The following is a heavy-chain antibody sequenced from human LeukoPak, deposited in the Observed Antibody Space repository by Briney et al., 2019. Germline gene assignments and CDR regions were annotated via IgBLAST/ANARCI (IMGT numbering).Heavy chain of an antibody. V-gene: IGHV3-21*01. J-gene: IGHJ6*03. CDR3: ARDQMGSGSQYYCYYYYMDV. CDR1: GFTFSSYS. D-gene: IGHD3-10*01. Sequence: EAGGSLRLSCAASGFTFSSYSMNWVRQAPGKGLEWVSSISSSSSYIYYADSVKGRFTISRDNAKNSLYLQMNSLRAEDTAVYYCARDQMGSGSQYYCYYYYMDVWGKGTPVTVSS. CDR2: ISSSSSYI.